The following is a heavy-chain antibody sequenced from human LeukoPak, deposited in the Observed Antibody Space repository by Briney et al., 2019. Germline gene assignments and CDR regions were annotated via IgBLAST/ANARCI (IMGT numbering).Heavy chain of an antibody. V-gene: IGHV3-49*04. CDR1: GFTFGDYA. Sequence: GGSLRLSCTSSGFTFGDYAMSWVRQAPGKGLEWVGFIRSKAYGGTAEYAASVKGRFTISRDDSKSIAYLQMNSLKTEDTAVYYCPRIAAAGSFFDPWGQGTLVTVSS. CDR3: PRIAAAGSFFDP. D-gene: IGHD6-13*01. J-gene: IGHJ5*02. CDR2: IRSKAYGGTA.